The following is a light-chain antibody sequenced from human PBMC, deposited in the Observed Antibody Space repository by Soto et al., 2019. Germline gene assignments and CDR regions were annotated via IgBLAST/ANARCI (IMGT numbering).Light chain of an antibody. J-gene: IGKJ1*01. Sequence: DIQTTQSPSTLSGSVGDRVTITCRASQTISSWLAWYQQKPGKAPKLLIYKASTLKSGVPSRFSGSGSGTKFTLTIASLQPDDFATYYCQQYETFSGTFGPGTKVDIK. CDR1: QTISSW. CDR3: QQYETFSGT. V-gene: IGKV1-5*03. CDR2: KAS.